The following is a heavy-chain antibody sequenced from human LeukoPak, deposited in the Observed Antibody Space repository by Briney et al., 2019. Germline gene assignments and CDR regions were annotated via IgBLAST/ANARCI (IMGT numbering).Heavy chain of an antibody. D-gene: IGHD3-16*01. CDR1: DDSISDYY. J-gene: IGHJ4*02. V-gene: IGHV4-59*01. CDR3: TRGAGWLIDY. Sequence: SETLSLTCTVSDDSISDYYRGWIRQPPGKGLEWIGYFHNSGTSTYNPSLKSRVTISADTSKNQFPLKLNSLTTADTAVYYCTRGAGWLIDYWGQGILVTVSS. CDR2: FHNSGTS.